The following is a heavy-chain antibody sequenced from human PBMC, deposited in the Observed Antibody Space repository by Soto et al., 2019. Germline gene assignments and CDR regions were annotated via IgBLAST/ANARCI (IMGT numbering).Heavy chain of an antibody. V-gene: IGHV3-23*01. CDR1: GFTFSSYA. CDR2: ISGSGGST. CDR3: AKAPHYDYVWGSYRLHYYFDY. J-gene: IGHJ4*02. D-gene: IGHD3-16*02. Sequence: GGSLRLSCAASGFTFSSYAMSWVRQAPGKGLEWVSAISGSGGSTHYADSVKGRFTISRDNSKNTLYLQMNSLRAEDTAVYYCAKAPHYDYVWGSYRLHYYFDYWGQGTLATVSS.